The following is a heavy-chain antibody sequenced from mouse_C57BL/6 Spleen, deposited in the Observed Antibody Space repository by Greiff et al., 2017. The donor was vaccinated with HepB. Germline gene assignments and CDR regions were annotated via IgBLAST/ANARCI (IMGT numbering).Heavy chain of an antibody. CDR3: ARYNDYDDYFDY. D-gene: IGHD2-4*01. CDR1: GYSITSGYY. V-gene: IGHV3-6*01. Sequence: EVQLQESGPGLVKPSQSLSLTCSVTGYSITSGYYWNWIRQFPGNKLEWMGYISYDGSNNYNPSLKNRISITRDTSKNQFFLKLNSVTTEDTATYYCARYNDYDDYFDYWGQGTTLTVSS. CDR2: ISYDGSN. J-gene: IGHJ2*01.